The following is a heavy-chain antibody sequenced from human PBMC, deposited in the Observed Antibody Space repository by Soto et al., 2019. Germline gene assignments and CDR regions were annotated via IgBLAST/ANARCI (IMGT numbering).Heavy chain of an antibody. Sequence: PSVKVSCKASGYTFTGYYMHWVRQAPGQGLEWMGWINPNSGGTNYAQKFQGRVTMTRDTSISTAYMELSRLRSDDTAVYYCASRKYNVYIVATAPNPVFDICGQGTMVTVSS. CDR1: GYTFTGYY. D-gene: IGHD5-12*01. CDR3: ASRKYNVYIVATAPNPVFDI. J-gene: IGHJ3*02. CDR2: INPNSGGT. V-gene: IGHV1-2*02.